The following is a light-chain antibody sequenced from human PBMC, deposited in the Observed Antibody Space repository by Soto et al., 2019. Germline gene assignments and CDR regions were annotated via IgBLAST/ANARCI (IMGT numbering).Light chain of an antibody. CDR1: QSVRSSF. J-gene: IGKJ2*01. V-gene: IGKV3-20*01. CDR3: QQYGSSPYT. Sequence: EIVVTRSPGTLSLSPGERATLSCRASQSVRSSFLAWYQQKPGQAPRLLIYGASSRATGIPDRFSGSGSGTDFTLTISRLEPEDFAVYYCQQYGSSPYTFGQGTKLEIK. CDR2: GAS.